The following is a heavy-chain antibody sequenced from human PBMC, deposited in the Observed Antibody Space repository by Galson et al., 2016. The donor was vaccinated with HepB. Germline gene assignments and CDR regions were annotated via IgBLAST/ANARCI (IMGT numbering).Heavy chain of an antibody. J-gene: IGHJ3*02. CDR2: IYPADSDT. D-gene: IGHD3-10*01. V-gene: IGHV5-51*01. CDR1: GYSFNTYW. CDR3: ARQELDLGRGAFDI. Sequence: QSGAEVKKSGESLKISCKGSGYSFNTYWIAWVRQMPGKGLEWMGIIYPADSDTRYSPSFHGQVTISAEKSITTAYLQWISLKASATAMYYCARQELDLGRGAFDIWGKGTMVTVSS.